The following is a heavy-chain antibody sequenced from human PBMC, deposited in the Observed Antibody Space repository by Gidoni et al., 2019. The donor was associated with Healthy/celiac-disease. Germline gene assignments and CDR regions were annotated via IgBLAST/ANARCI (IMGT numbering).Heavy chain of an antibody. CDR2: ISWNSGSI. D-gene: IGHD6-19*01. J-gene: IGHJ4*02. CDR3: AKAEIAVAGTYYFDY. Sequence: EVQLVESGGGLVQPGRSLRLSCAASGFTFDDYAMHWVRQAPGKGLEWVSGISWNSGSIGYADSVKGRFTISRDNAKNSLYLQMNSLRAEDTALYYCAKAEIAVAGTYYFDYWGQGTLVTVSS. V-gene: IGHV3-9*01. CDR1: GFTFDDYA.